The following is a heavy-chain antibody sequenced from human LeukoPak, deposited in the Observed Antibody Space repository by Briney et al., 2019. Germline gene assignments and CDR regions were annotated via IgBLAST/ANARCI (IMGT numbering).Heavy chain of an antibody. CDR3: ARRGLRGQGFDY. V-gene: IGHV1-2*02. J-gene: IGHJ4*02. CDR2: INPNSGGT. CDR1: GYTFTGYY. Sequence: ASVKVSCKASGYTFTGYYMHWVRQAPGQGLEWMGWINPNSGGTNYAQKFQGRVTMTRDTSISTAYMELSSLRSEDTAVYYCARRGLRGQGFDYWGQGTLVTVSS.